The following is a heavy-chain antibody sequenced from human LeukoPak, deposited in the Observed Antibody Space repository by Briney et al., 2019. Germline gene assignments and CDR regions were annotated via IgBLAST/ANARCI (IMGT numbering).Heavy chain of an antibody. J-gene: IGHJ4*02. Sequence: SVKVSCKASGGTFSSYAISWVRQAPGQGLEWMGRIIPILGIANYAQKFQGRVTITADKSTSTAYMELSSLRSEDTAVYYCARDRRGGHNPLDYWGQGTLVTVSS. CDR2: IIPILGIA. CDR3: ARDRRGGHNPLDY. V-gene: IGHV1-69*04. CDR1: GGTFSSYA. D-gene: IGHD5-24*01.